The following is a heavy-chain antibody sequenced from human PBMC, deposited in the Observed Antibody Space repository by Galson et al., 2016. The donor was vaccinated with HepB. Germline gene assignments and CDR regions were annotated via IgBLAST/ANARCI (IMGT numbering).Heavy chain of an antibody. J-gene: IGHJ6*02. CDR2: ISSTSSNI. V-gene: IGHV3-21*06. CDR1: GFTSGDYA. Sequence: SLRLSCAASGFTSGDYALNWVRQTPGKGLEWVSSISSTSSNIYYADSVKGRFTISRDNAKNSLYLQMNSLRAEDSAVYYCARSGVGSHYYYAMDVWGQGTTVTVSS. D-gene: IGHD3-10*01. CDR3: ARSGVGSHYYYAMDV.